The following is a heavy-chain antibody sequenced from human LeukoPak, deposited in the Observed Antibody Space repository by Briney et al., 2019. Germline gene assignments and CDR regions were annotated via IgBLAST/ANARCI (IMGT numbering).Heavy chain of an antibody. Sequence: GGSLRLSCAASGFTFSTYSMNWVRRAPGKGLEWVSYISSTSSIMYYADSVKGRFTISRDNAKNSLYLQMNSLRDEDTAVYYCARDNFGDYGNWFDPWGQGTLVTVSS. J-gene: IGHJ5*02. CDR3: ARDNFGDYGNWFDP. CDR1: GFTFSTYS. CDR2: ISSTSSIM. V-gene: IGHV3-48*02. D-gene: IGHD4-17*01.